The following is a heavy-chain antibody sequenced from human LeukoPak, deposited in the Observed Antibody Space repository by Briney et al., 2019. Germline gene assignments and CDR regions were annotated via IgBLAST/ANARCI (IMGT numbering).Heavy chain of an antibody. J-gene: IGHJ6*02. CDR3: ARDLREGFGELFHYYYYGMDV. CDR1: GGSVSSGSYY. V-gene: IGHV4-61*01. CDR2: IYYSGST. D-gene: IGHD3-10*01. Sequence: SETLSLTCTVSGGSVSSGSYYWSWHRQPPGKGLEWIGYIYYSGSTNYNPALKSRVTISVDTSKNQFSLKLSSVTAADTAVYYCARDLREGFGELFHYYYYGMDVWGQGTTVTVSS.